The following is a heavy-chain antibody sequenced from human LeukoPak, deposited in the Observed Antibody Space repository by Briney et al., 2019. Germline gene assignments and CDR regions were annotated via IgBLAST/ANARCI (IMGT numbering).Heavy chain of an antibody. V-gene: IGHV1-69*05. CDR1: GYTFTKYG. Sequence: SVKVSCKTSGYTFTKYGISWVRQAPGQGPEWMGGIIPIFGTANYAQKFQGRVTITTDESTSTAYIELSSLRSEDTAVYYCARSAMATTDTANFDYWGQGTLVTVSS. J-gene: IGHJ4*02. CDR2: IIPIFGTA. D-gene: IGHD5-18*01. CDR3: ARSAMATTDTANFDY.